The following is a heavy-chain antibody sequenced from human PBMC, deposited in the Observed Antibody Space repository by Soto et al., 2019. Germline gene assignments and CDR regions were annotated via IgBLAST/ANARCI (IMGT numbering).Heavy chain of an antibody. J-gene: IGHJ4*02. CDR1: GGSMRNYF. CDR3: AAGEASSRNLAPYYLDF. CDR2: IHYSGTT. Sequence: SETLSLTCTVSGGSMRNYFWTWIRQPPGKGLEWVGYIHYSGTTSFFPSYNPSLRSRVTISEDTSKNQFSLKLLSVTTADTAVYFCAAGEASSRNLAPYYLDFWGQGTLVTVSS. V-gene: IGHV4-59*01. D-gene: IGHD6-13*01.